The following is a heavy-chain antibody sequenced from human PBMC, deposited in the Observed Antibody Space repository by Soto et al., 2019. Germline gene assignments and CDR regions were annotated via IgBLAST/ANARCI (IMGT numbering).Heavy chain of an antibody. CDR2: LIPILGIA. V-gene: IGHV1-69*02. CDR3: ARAATVTTLGDI. J-gene: IGHJ3*02. CDR1: GGTFSSYT. D-gene: IGHD4-17*01. Sequence: QVQLVQSGAEVKKPGSSVKVSCKASGGTFSSYTISWVRQAPGQGLEWMGRLIPILGIANYAQKYQGRVTIXAXKSTSTAYMELSSLRSEDTAVYYCARAATVTTLGDIWGQGTMVTVSS.